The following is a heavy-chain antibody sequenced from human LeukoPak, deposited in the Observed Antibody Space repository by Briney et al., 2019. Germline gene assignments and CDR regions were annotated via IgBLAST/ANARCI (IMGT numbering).Heavy chain of an antibody. Sequence: GGSLRLSCAASGFTFSSYSMNWVRQAPGKGLEWVSSISSSSSYIYYADSVKGRFTISRDNSKNTLYLQMNSLRAEDTAVYYCAKEGSYKGFRHAFDIWGQGTMVTVS. J-gene: IGHJ3*02. D-gene: IGHD1-26*01. CDR1: GFTFSSYS. V-gene: IGHV3-21*04. CDR2: ISSSSSYI. CDR3: AKEGSYKGFRHAFDI.